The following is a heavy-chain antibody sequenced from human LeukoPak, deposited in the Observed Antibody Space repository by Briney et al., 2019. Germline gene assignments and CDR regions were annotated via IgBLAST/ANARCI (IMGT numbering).Heavy chain of an antibody. Sequence: GGSLRLSCAASGFALRSHWMTWVRQVPGRGPEWVANVNRDGSETYYLDSVKGRFTISKDNAKNSLYLQMNSLRAEDTALYHCARNNGMDVWGQGTTVIVSS. CDR3: ARNNGMDV. CDR1: GFALRSHW. CDR2: VNRDGSET. V-gene: IGHV3-7*03. J-gene: IGHJ6*02.